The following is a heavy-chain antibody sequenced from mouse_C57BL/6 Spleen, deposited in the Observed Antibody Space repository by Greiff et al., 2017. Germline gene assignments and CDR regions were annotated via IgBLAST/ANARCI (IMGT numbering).Heavy chain of an antibody. D-gene: IGHD2-4*01. Sequence: VQLQQPGAELVKPGASVKLSCKASGYTFTSYWMHWVKQRPGRGLEWIGRIDPNSGGTKYNEKFKSKATLTVDKPSSTAYMQLSSLPSEDSAVYYCARDYDYDDGVLLYYAMDYWGQGTSVTVSS. V-gene: IGHV1-72*01. CDR1: GYTFTSYW. CDR3: ARDYDYDDGVLLYYAMDY. CDR2: IDPNSGGT. J-gene: IGHJ4*01.